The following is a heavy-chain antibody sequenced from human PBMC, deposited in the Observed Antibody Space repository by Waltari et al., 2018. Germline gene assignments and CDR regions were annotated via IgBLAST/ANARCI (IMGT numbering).Heavy chain of an antibody. V-gene: IGHV3-43D*03. CDR1: GFKLDDYA. Sequence: EVQLVESGGLVVQPGGSLRLSCAASGFKLDDYARYWVRQAPGKGLEWVSFINWDASFVDYGDSVKGRIIVSRDNRKNSLYLQFNSLQPEDTALYYCARERNSLYYYAMDVWGQGTTVTVSS. CDR3: ARERNSLYYYAMDV. CDR2: INWDASFV. J-gene: IGHJ6*02.